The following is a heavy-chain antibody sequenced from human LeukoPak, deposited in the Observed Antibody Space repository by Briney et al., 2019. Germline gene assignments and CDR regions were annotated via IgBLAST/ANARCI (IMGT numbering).Heavy chain of an antibody. V-gene: IGHV1-18*01. Sequence: ASVKVSCKASGYTFTSYGISWVRQAPGQGLEWMGWISIYNGNTNYAQKFQGRVTMTRDTSISTAYMELSRLRSDDTAVYYCARVRDYYDSSGYYYPPSPTPFDYWGQGTLVTVSS. CDR3: ARVRDYYDSSGYYYPPSPTPFDY. J-gene: IGHJ4*02. CDR2: ISIYNGNT. CDR1: GYTFTSYG. D-gene: IGHD3-22*01.